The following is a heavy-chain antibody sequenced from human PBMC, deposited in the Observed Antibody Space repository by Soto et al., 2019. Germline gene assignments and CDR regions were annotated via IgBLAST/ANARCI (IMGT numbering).Heavy chain of an antibody. CDR1: GFTFSSYW. CDR2: IKQDGSEK. D-gene: IGHD6-13*01. Sequence: GGSLRLSCAASGFTFSSYWMSWVRQAPGKGLEWVANIKQDGSEKYYVDSVKGRFTISRDNAKNSLYLQMNSLRAEDTAVYYCARDRSIAAAAYYYYGMDVWGQGTTVTVS. V-gene: IGHV3-7*01. CDR3: ARDRSIAAAAYYYYGMDV. J-gene: IGHJ6*02.